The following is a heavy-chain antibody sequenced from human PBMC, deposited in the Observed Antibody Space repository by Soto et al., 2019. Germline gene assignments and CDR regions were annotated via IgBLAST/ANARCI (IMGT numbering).Heavy chain of an antibody. V-gene: IGHV1-46*01. CDR2: INPSGGST. CDR3: AKDPTTAMAPYYYYYGMDV. CDR1: GYTFTSYY. Sequence: ASVKVSCKASGYTFTSYYMHWVRQAPGQGLEWMGIINPSGGSTSYAQKFQGRVTMTRDTSTSTVYMELSSLRSEDTAVYYCAKDPTTAMAPYYYYYGMDVWGQGTTVTVSS. J-gene: IGHJ6*02. D-gene: IGHD5-18*01.